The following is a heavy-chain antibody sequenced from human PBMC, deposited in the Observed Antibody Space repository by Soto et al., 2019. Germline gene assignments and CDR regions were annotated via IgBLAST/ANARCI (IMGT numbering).Heavy chain of an antibody. CDR1: GFTFSSYG. CDR2: IWYDGSNK. J-gene: IGHJ3*02. CDR3: ARGQYYYDSSGYYDQLVAFDI. V-gene: IGHV3-33*01. D-gene: IGHD3-22*01. Sequence: QVQLVESGGGVVQPGRSLRLSCAASGFTFSSYGMHWVRQAPGKGLEWVAVIWYDGSNKYYADSVKGRFTISRDNSKNKLYLQMNSLRAEDTAVYYCARGQYYYDSSGYYDQLVAFDIWGQGTMVTVSS.